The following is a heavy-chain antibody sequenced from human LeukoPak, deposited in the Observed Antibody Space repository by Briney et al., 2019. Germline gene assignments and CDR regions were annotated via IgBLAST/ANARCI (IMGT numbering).Heavy chain of an antibody. D-gene: IGHD2-15*01. Sequence: GGSLRLSCAASGFTLNTYPMNWVRQAPGKGLEWVSSIRGYSGSIYYADSVEGRFTISRDTSKNTLYLQMTSLKAEDTAVYYCVRGGGPSYKYNAFDIWGQGTMVTVSS. CDR2: IRGYSGSI. V-gene: IGHV3-23*01. CDR3: VRGGGPSYKYNAFDI. CDR1: GFTLNTYP. J-gene: IGHJ3*02.